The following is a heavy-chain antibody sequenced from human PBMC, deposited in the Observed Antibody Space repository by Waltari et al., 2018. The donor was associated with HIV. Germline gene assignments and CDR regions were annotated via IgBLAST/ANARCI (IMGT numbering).Heavy chain of an antibody. D-gene: IGHD2-21*01. CDR2: VSNYKWNT. CDR3: ARFGDCGGECYRYYYYGMDV. J-gene: IGHJ6*02. Sequence: QGQLVQSGAEVKKPGASVKVSCKASGYSFNNYGISWVRQAPGQGIEWMGWVSNYKWNTKYAQNHQGRVTMTTDTSTTTAYMDLRGLTSDDTAVYYCARFGDCGGECYRYYYYGMDVWGQGTTVTVSS. CDR1: GYSFNNYG. V-gene: IGHV1-18*01.